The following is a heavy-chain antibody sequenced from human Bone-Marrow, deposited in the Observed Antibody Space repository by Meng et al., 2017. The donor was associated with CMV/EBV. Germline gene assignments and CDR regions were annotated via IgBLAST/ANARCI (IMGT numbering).Heavy chain of an antibody. J-gene: IGHJ4*02. D-gene: IGHD3-10*01. CDR1: GSISSGGYY. Sequence: GSISSGGYYWSWIRQHPGKGLEWIGYIYYSGSTYYNPSLKSRVTISVDTSKNQFSLKLSSVTAADTAVYYCAKGPDYYGSGSFLDYWGQGTLVTVSS. CDR2: IYYSGST. CDR3: AKGPDYYGSGSFLDY. V-gene: IGHV4-31*02.